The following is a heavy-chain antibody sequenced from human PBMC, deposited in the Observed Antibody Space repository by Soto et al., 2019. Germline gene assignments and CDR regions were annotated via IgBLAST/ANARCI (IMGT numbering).Heavy chain of an antibody. J-gene: IGHJ4*02. CDR3: ASLYGGTDRVDY. D-gene: IGHD4-17*01. CDR2: FYHSGSA. V-gene: IGHV4-30-2*01. Sequence: LFLTCAVSGGSISIGGYSWSWIRQPPGKGLEWIGYFYHSGSAYYNPSLKSRLTISVDRSKNQFSLKLSSVTAADTAVYYCASLYGGTDRVDYWGQGTLVTVSS. CDR1: GGSISIGGYS.